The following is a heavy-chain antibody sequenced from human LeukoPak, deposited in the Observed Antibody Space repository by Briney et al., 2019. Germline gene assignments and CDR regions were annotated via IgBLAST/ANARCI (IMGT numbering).Heavy chain of an antibody. J-gene: IGHJ4*02. CDR1: GGSISRYY. CDR3: ARHDAGIAARPFDN. CDR2: IYYSGST. V-gene: IGHV4-59*08. D-gene: IGHD6-6*01. Sequence: PSETLSLTCTVSGGSISRYYWSWIRQPPGKGLEWIGYIYYSGSTNFNPSLKSRVTISVDTSKNQFSLKLSSVTAADTAVYYCARHDAGIAARPFDNWGQGTLVTVSS.